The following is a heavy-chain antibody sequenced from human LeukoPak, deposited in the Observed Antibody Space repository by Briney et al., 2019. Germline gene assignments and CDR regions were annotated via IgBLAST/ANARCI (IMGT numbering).Heavy chain of an antibody. CDR1: GYTFTSYG. D-gene: IGHD2-2*01. J-gene: IGHJ6*02. CDR3: ARAPDIVVVPAASDF. V-gene: IGHV1-18*01. Sequence: ASVKVSCKASGYTFTSYGISWVRQAPGQGLEWMGWISAYNGNTNYAQKLQGRVTMTTDTSTSTAYMELRSLRSDDTAVYYCARAPDIVVVPAASDFWGQGTTVTVSS. CDR2: ISAYNGNT.